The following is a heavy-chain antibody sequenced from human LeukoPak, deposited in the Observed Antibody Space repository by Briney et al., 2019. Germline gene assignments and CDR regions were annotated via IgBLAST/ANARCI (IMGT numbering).Heavy chain of an antibody. CDR2: IIPILGIA. CDR3: ARSLPLEGETTHPKFDI. J-gene: IGHJ3*02. Sequence: ASVKVSCKASGGTFSSYAISWVRQGPGQGLEWMGRIIPILGIANYAQKFQGRVTITADKSTSTAYMELSSLRSEDTAVYYCARSLPLEGETTHPKFDIWGQGTMVTVSS. CDR1: GGTFSSYA. D-gene: IGHD1-1*01. V-gene: IGHV1-69*04.